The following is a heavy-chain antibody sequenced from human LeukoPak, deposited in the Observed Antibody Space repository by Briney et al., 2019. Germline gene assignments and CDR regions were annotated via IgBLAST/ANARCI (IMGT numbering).Heavy chain of an antibody. CDR1: GFTFSTCS. CDR3: ARGSGSWDY. Sequence: PGGSLRLSCAASGFTFSTCSMNWVRQTPVKGLEWVSYISTGSSFLYYADSVKGRFTISRDNAKNSLYLQMNSLSAEDTALYYCARGSGSWDYWGQGTLVTVSS. J-gene: IGHJ4*02. V-gene: IGHV3-21*01. D-gene: IGHD1-26*01. CDR2: ISTGSSFL.